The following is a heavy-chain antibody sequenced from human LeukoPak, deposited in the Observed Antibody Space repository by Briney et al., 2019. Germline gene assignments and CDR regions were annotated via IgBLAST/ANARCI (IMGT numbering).Heavy chain of an antibody. J-gene: IGHJ4*02. CDR3: AKDFLKYYYDSSGYLAGRPIDY. D-gene: IGHD3-22*01. V-gene: IGHV3-30*18. Sequence: GGSLRLSCAASGFTFSSYGMHWVRQAPGKGLEWVAVISYDGSNKYYADSVKGRFTISRDKSKNTLYLQTNSLRAEDTAVYYCAKDFLKYYYDSSGYLAGRPIDYWGQGTLVTVSS. CDR2: ISYDGSNK. CDR1: GFTFSSYG.